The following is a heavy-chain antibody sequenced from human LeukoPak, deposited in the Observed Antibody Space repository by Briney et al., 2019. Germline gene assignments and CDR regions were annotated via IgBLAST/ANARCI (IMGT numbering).Heavy chain of an antibody. D-gene: IGHD3-3*01. CDR1: GGSFSGYY. CDR3: ARGARITIFGVVIRYNWFDP. V-gene: IGHV4-34*01. Sequence: SETLSLTCAVYGGSFSGYYWSWIRQPPGKGLEWIGEINHSGSTNYNPSLKSRVTISVDTSKNQFSLKLSSVTAADTAVYYCARGARITIFGVVIRYNWFDPRGQGTLVTVSS. J-gene: IGHJ5*02. CDR2: INHSGST.